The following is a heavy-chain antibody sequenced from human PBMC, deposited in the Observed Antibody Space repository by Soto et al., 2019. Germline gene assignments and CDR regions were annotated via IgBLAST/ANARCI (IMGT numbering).Heavy chain of an antibody. CDR3: ASNGFGETYYYGMDV. J-gene: IGHJ6*02. CDR2: IIPIFGTA. CDR1: GGTFSSYA. D-gene: IGHD3-10*01. Sequence: QVQLVQPGAEVEKPGSSVKVSCKASGGTFSSYAINWVRQAPGQGLEWMGGIIPIFGTADYAQKFQGRVTITADESTSTAYMELSSLRSEDTAVYYCASNGFGETYYYGMDVWGQGTTVTVSS. V-gene: IGHV1-69*12.